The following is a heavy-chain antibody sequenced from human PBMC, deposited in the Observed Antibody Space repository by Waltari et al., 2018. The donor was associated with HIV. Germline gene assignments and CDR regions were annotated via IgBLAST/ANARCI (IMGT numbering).Heavy chain of an antibody. J-gene: IGHJ4*02. V-gene: IGHV4-59*01. CDR3: ARGAGDILTGYYYYFDY. CDR1: GGSISSYY. Sequence: QVQLQESGPGLVKPSETLSLTCTVSGGSISSYYWSWIRQPPGKGLVWLGYIYYSGGTNDNPSLKSRVTRSVDTSKDQFSLKLSSVTAADTAVYYCARGAGDILTGYYYYFDYWGQGTLVTVSS. D-gene: IGHD3-9*01. CDR2: IYYSGGT.